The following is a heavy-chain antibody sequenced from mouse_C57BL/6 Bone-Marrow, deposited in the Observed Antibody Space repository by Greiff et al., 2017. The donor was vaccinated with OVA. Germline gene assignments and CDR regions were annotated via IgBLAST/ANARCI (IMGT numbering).Heavy chain of an antibody. J-gene: IGHJ4*01. CDR2: IDPSDSYT. D-gene: IGHD3-2*02. CDR3: ARGGRQLSPDY. Sequence: QVHVKQPGAELVKPGASVKLSCKASGYTFTSYWMQWVKQRPGQGLEWIGEIDPSDSYTNYNQKFKGKATLTVDTSSSTAYMQLSSLTSEDSAVYYCARGGRQLSPDYWGQGTSVTVSS. CDR1: GYTFTSYW. V-gene: IGHV1-50*01.